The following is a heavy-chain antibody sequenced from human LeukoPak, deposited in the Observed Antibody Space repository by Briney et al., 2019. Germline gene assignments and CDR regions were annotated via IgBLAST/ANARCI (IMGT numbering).Heavy chain of an antibody. V-gene: IGHV4-39*07. CDR1: GGSISSSSYY. CDR2: IYYSGST. Sequence: SETLSLTCTVSGGSISSSSYYWGWIRQPPGKGLEWIGSIYYSGSTYYNPSLKSRVTISVDTSKNQFSLKLSSVTAADTAVYYCARLLLWFGENDAFDIWGQGTMVTVSS. D-gene: IGHD3-10*01. J-gene: IGHJ3*02. CDR3: ARLLLWFGENDAFDI.